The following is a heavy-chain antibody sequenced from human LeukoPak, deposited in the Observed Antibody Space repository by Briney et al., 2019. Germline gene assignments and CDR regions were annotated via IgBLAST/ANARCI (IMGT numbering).Heavy chain of an antibody. CDR1: GDSISNSRYS. V-gene: IGHV4-39*01. CDR2: TSYSGSA. J-gene: IGHJ3*02. Sequence: SETLSLTCIVSGDSISNSRYSWGWIRQPPGKGLEWIGTTSYSGSAYYNPSLKSRVTISVDTSKNQFSLKLSSVTAADTAVFYCTRLRGSYGGDAFDIWGQGTMVTVSS. D-gene: IGHD1-26*01. CDR3: TRLRGSYGGDAFDI.